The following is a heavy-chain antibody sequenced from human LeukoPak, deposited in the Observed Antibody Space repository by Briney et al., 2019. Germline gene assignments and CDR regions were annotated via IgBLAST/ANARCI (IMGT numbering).Heavy chain of an antibody. V-gene: IGHV4-59*06. D-gene: IGHD3-10*01. J-gene: IGHJ4*02. Sequence: SETLSLTCTVSGGSISSYYWSWIRQHPGKGLEWIGYIYYSGSTYYNPSLKSRVTISVDTSKNQFSLKLSSVTAADTAVYYCARGPPITMVRGVISPQFDYWGQGTLVTVSS. CDR3: ARGPPITMVRGVISPQFDY. CDR1: GGSISSYY. CDR2: IYYSGST.